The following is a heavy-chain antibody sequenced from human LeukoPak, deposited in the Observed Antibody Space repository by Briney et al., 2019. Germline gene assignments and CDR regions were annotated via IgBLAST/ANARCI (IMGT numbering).Heavy chain of an antibody. Sequence: SVKVSCKASGGTFSSYAISWGRQAPGQGLEWMGGIIPIFGTANYAQKFQGRVTITADKSTSTAYMELSSLRSEDTAVYYCASSYCSSTSCYESYAFDIWGQGTMVTVSS. V-gene: IGHV1-69*06. CDR3: ASSYCSSTSCYESYAFDI. D-gene: IGHD2-2*01. J-gene: IGHJ3*02. CDR2: IIPIFGTA. CDR1: GGTFSSYA.